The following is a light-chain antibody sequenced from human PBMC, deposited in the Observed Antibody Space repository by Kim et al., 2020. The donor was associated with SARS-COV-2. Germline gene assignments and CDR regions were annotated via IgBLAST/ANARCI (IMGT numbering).Light chain of an antibody. V-gene: IGKV1-27*01. CDR1: QGISTD. Sequence: SASVGDRVTITCRASQGISTDLAWFQQKPGKVPKLLIYAASTLQSGVPSRFSGSGSGTDFTLTISSLQPEDVATYYCQKYNSAPRTFGQGTKLEI. J-gene: IGKJ2*02. CDR3: QKYNSAPRT. CDR2: AAS.